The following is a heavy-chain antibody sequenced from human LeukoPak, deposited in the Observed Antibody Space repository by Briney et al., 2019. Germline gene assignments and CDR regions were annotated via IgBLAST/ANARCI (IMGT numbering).Heavy chain of an antibody. D-gene: IGHD3-9*01. CDR1: GFTFSSYW. CDR2: IKQDGSEK. V-gene: IGHV3-7*01. Sequence: GGSLRLSCAASGFTFSSYWMSWVRQAPGKGLEWVANIKQDGSEKYYVDSVKGRFTISRDNAKNSLYLQMNSLRAEDTAVYYCARDARYFDWLSSTEYYYYYYMDVWGKGTTVTISS. J-gene: IGHJ6*03. CDR3: ARDARYFDWLSSTEYYYYYYMDV.